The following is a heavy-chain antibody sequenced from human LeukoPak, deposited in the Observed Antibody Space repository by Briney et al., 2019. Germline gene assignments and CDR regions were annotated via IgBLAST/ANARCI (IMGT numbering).Heavy chain of an antibody. D-gene: IGHD3-10*01. CDR2: IYYSGST. Sequence: SETLSLTCTVSGGSISSSSYYWGWICQPPGKGLEWIGSIYYSGSTYYNPSLKSRVTISVDTSKNQFSLKLSSVTAADTAVYYCAGHAITMVRGEVLGATTFLDYWGQGTLVTVSS. CDR1: GGSISSSSYY. V-gene: IGHV4-39*01. CDR3: AGHAITMVRGEVLGATTFLDY. J-gene: IGHJ4*02.